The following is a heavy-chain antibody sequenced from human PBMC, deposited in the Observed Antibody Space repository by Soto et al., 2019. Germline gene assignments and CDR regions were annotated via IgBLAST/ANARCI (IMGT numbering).Heavy chain of an antibody. CDR3: ARTPPGVVVPAAISSHYYMDV. Sequence: ASVKVSCKASGGTFSSYTISWVRQAPGQGLEWMGRIIPILGIANYAQKFQGRVTITADKSTSTAYMELSSLRSEDTAVYYCARTPPGVVVPAAISSHYYMDVWGKGTTVTVSS. V-gene: IGHV1-69*02. CDR2: IIPILGIA. D-gene: IGHD2-2*01. J-gene: IGHJ6*03. CDR1: GGTFSSYT.